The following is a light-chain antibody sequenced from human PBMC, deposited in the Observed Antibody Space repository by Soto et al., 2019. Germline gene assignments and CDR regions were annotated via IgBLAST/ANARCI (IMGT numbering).Light chain of an antibody. V-gene: IGLV3-1*01. CDR3: QAWDNSTVV. J-gene: IGLJ2*01. CDR2: QDN. CDR1: KLGEKY. Sequence: SYELTQAPSVSVSPGQTASITCSGDKLGEKYACWYQQKPGQSPILVIYQDNQRPSGIPERFSGSNSGNTATLTISGTQAMDEADYYCQAWDNSTVVFGGGTKLTVL.